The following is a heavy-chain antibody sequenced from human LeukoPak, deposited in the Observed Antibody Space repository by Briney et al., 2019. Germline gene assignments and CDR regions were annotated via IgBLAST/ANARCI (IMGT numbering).Heavy chain of an antibody. CDR3: ARDRDPIIAVAGTLDY. J-gene: IGHJ4*02. Sequence: PGGSLRLSCAASGFTFSSYAMSWVRQTPGKGLEWISGINTRGKTYYTDSVKGRFTISRDNSKNTLYLQMNSLRAEDTAVYYCARDRDPIIAVAGTLDYWGQGTLVTVSS. V-gene: IGHV3-23*01. CDR2: INTRGKT. D-gene: IGHD6-19*01. CDR1: GFTFSSYA.